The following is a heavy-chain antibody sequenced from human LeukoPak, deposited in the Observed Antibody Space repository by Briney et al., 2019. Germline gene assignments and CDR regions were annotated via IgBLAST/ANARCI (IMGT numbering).Heavy chain of an antibody. CDR1: GFTVSSNC. Sequence: GGSLRLSCAASGFTVSSNCMSWVRQAPGKELEWVSVIYYSGSTYYADSVKGRFTISRDNSKNTLYLQMNSLRAEDTAVYYCARGLYYYDSSGYYYYWGQGTLVTVSS. V-gene: IGHV3-53*01. CDR3: ARGLYYYDSSGYYYY. CDR2: IYYSGST. J-gene: IGHJ4*02. D-gene: IGHD3-22*01.